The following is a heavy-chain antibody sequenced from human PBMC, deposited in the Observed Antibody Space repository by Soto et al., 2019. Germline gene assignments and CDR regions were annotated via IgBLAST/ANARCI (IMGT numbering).Heavy chain of an antibody. CDR3: VRGPWLVGDVTSFDY. CDR1: RFTFSTYG. J-gene: IGHJ4*02. CDR2: IWNHGRED. D-gene: IGHD6-19*01. Sequence: QVHLVESGGGVVQPGRSLRLSCAASRFTFSTYGMDWVGQAPGKWLEWVALIWNHGREDSYADSVKGRFTISRDNSKNTLWLQMNSLRADDTAVYYCVRGPWLVGDVTSFDYWGQGSLVTVSS. V-gene: IGHV3-33*01.